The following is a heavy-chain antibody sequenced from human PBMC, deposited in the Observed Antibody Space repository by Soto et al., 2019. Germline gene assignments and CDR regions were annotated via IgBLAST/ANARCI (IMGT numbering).Heavy chain of an antibody. V-gene: IGHV3-23*01. J-gene: IGHJ5*02. CDR1: GFTFSSYA. CDR2: ISSSGGST. D-gene: IGHD2-21*02. Sequence: EVQLLESGGGLVQPGGSLRLSCAASGFTFSSYAMSWVRQAPGKGLEWVSTISSSGGSTHYADSVKGRFTISRDNSKNTLYLQMNSLRAEDTAVYYCAKVDGGNSAHTYTIDPWGQGTLVTVSS. CDR3: AKVDGGNSAHTYTIDP.